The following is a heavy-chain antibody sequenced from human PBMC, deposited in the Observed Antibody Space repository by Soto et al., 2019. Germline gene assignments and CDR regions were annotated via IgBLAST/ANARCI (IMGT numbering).Heavy chain of an antibody. CDR1: GFTFSSYA. CDR3: AKDLFPTSGQRFFFES. J-gene: IGHJ4*02. CDR2: ILHDETP. D-gene: IGHD2-21*01. Sequence: GGSLRLSCAASGFTFSSYALSWVRQAPGRGLEWVSTILHDETPFYTDSVKGRFTISRDNVRGTLYLQMNGLRVEDAALYYCAKDLFPTSGQRFFFESWGQGTLVTVSS. V-gene: IGHV3-23*01.